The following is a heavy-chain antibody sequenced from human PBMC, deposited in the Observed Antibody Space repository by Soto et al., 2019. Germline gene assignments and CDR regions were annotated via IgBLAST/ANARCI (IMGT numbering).Heavy chain of an antibody. V-gene: IGHV3-23*01. CDR1: GFIFTDYA. Sequence: PGGSLRLSCAASGFIFTDYAMTWVRQAPGKGLEWVSGLSGSGGDTYHADSVKGRFTVSRDNSKSTLYLQMNSLRAEDTALYYCSKGRSYYYYYGVDGWGQGTTVTVSS. J-gene: IGHJ6*02. CDR3: SKGRSYYYYYGVDG. CDR2: LSGSGGDT.